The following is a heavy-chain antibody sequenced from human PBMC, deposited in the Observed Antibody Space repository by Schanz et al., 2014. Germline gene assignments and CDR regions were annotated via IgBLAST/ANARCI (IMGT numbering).Heavy chain of an antibody. J-gene: IGHJ3*02. Sequence: EVQLLESGGGMVQPGGSLRLSCAASGFTFRGYAMSWVRQAPGKGLEWVSAISGSGGSTYYADSVKGRFTISRDNSKNTLYLQMNSLRAEDTAVYYCARVALPGYSSPRDAFDIWGQGTMVTVSS. CDR1: GFTFRGYA. CDR2: ISGSGGST. V-gene: IGHV3-23*01. D-gene: IGHD5-18*01. CDR3: ARVALPGYSSPRDAFDI.